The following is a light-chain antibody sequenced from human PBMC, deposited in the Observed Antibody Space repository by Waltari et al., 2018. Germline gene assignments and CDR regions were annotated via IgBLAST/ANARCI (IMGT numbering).Light chain of an antibody. CDR1: QSIGRY. CDR3: QNHERLPAT. Sequence: EIMLTQSPVTLSLSPGERATLSCRASQSIGRYLVWYQQKTGQAPRLLMYEASRRATGIPDRFSGSRSGTDLSLTIRRMEHEDFAVYYCQNHERLPATFGQGTKVEIK. V-gene: IGKV3-20*01. J-gene: IGKJ1*01. CDR2: EAS.